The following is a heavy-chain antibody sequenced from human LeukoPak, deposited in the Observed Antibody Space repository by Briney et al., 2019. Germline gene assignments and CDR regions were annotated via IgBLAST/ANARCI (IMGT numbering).Heavy chain of an antibody. CDR1: GFTFSSYW. J-gene: IGHJ5*02. V-gene: IGHV3-23*01. Sequence: GGSLRLSCAASGFTFSSYWMSWVRQAPGKGLEWVSAISGSGGSTYYADSVKGRFTISRDNSKNTLYLQMNSLRAEDTAVYYCASMDYPTYNWFDPWGQGTLVTVSS. D-gene: IGHD3/OR15-3a*01. CDR3: ASMDYPTYNWFDP. CDR2: ISGSGGST.